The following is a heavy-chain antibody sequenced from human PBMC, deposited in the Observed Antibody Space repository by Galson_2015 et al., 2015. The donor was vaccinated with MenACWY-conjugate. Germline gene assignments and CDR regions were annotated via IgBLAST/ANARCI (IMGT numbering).Heavy chain of an antibody. V-gene: IGHV2-70*11. J-gene: IGHJ3*02. CDR2: IDWRDNK. CDR1: GFSLSTYEMC. CDR3: ARMHIVLDATDAFDI. Sequence: PALVKPTQTLTLTCTFSGFSLSTYEMCIYWVRQPPGKALKWLARIDWRDNKYYTTSLKTRLTISKDTSTSQVVLTMTNVDPVDTATYYCARMHIVLDATDAFDIWGQGTMVTVSS. D-gene: IGHD3-22*01.